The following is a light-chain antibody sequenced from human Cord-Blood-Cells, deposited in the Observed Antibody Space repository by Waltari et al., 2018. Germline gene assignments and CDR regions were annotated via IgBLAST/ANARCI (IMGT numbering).Light chain of an antibody. CDR3: QQYKNWPPWT. CDR2: GAT. Sequence: EIVMTQSPATLSVSPGERATLSCRASQGVSSNLAWYQQKPGQAPRLLIYGATTRATGIPASCSGRGSGTCFPLTISSLQSEDFAVYYCQQYKNWPPWTFGQGTKVEIK. J-gene: IGKJ1*01. V-gene: IGKV3-15*01. CDR1: QGVSSN.